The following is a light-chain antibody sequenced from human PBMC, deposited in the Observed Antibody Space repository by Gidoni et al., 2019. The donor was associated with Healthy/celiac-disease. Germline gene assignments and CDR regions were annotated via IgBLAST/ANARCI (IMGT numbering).Light chain of an antibody. V-gene: IGKV3-11*01. CDR3: QQRSNWPPFT. CDR1: QSVSSY. J-gene: IGKJ3*01. Sequence: DIVLTQSPATLSLSPGERANLSCRASQSVSSYLAWYQQNTGQAPRLLIYDASNRAPGIPARFSGSGSGTDFTLTISSLEPEDFAVYYCQQRSNWPPFTFGPGTKVEIK. CDR2: DAS.